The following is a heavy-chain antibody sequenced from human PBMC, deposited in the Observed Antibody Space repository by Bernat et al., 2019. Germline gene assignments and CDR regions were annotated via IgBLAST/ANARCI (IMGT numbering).Heavy chain of an antibody. CDR2: IYPGDSDT. Sequence: EVQLVQSGAEVKRPGESLKISCKGSGYIFTTYWIAWVRQMPGKGLEGMGIIYPGDSDTRYSPSFQGQVTISADKSISTAYLQWSSLKASDTAIYYCARHGPRAATNELDSWGQGTLVTVSS. CDR3: ARHGPRAATNELDS. V-gene: IGHV5-51*01. J-gene: IGHJ4*02. CDR1: GYIFTTYW. D-gene: IGHD6-25*01.